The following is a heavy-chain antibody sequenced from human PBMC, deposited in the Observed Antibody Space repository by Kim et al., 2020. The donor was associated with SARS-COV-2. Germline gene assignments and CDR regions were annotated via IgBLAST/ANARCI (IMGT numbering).Heavy chain of an antibody. CDR3: ARETDYGGDGDAFDI. CDR2: INPNSGGT. Sequence: ASVKVSCKASGYTFTDFYINWVRQAPGQGLEWMGRINPNSGGTNYAQKFQGRFTMTRDTSISTAYMQLSRLEADDTAVYYCARETDYGGDGDAFDIWGQGAVVTVSS. V-gene: IGHV1-2*06. CDR1: GYTFTDFY. J-gene: IGHJ3*02. D-gene: IGHD4-17*01.